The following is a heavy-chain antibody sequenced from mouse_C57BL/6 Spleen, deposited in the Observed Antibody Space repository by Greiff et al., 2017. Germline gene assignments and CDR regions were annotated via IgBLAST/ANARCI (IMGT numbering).Heavy chain of an antibody. CDR3: AREEDSSGYEAMDY. CDR1: GFTFSSYA. V-gene: IGHV5-4*01. Sequence: EVNVVESGGGLVKPGGSLKLSCAASGFTFSSYAMSWVRQTPEKRLEWVATISDGGSYTYYPDNVKGRFTISRDNAKNNLYLQMRHLKSEDTAMYYCAREEDSSGYEAMDYWGQGTSVTVSS. CDR2: ISDGGSYT. J-gene: IGHJ4*01. D-gene: IGHD3-2*02.